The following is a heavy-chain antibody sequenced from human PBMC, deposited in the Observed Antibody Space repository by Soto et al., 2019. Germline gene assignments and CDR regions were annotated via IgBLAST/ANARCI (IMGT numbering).Heavy chain of an antibody. J-gene: IGHJ4*02. D-gene: IGHD1-26*01. CDR3: AKAHMTDEWELLDFDY. V-gene: IGHV3-9*01. CDR1: GFTFDDYA. CDR2: ISWNSGSI. Sequence: GGSLRLSCAASGFTFDDYAMHWVRQAPGKGLEWVSGISWNSGSIGYADSVKGRFTISRDNAKNSLYLQMNSLRAEDTALYYCAKAHMTDEWELLDFDYWGQGTLVTVSS.